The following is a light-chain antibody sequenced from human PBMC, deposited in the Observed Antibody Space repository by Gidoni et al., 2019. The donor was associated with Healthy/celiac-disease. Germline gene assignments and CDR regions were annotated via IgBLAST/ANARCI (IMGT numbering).Light chain of an antibody. Sequence: DIQMTQPPSSLSASVGDRVTITCRASQSISSYLNWYQQKPGKAPKLLIYAASSLQSGVPSRFSGSGSGTDFTLTISSLQPEDFATYYCQQSYSTPPEWTFGQGTKVEIK. CDR2: AAS. V-gene: IGKV1-39*01. J-gene: IGKJ1*01. CDR1: QSISSY. CDR3: QQSYSTPPEWT.